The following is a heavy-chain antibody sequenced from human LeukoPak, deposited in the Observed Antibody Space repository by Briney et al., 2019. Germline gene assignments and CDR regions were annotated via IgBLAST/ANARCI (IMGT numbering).Heavy chain of an antibody. CDR3: AASVDTAMVPFDY. Sequence: SETLSLTCTVSGGSISSGDYYWSWIRQPPGKGLEWIGYIYYSGSTYYNPSLKSRVTISVDTSKNQFSLKLSSVTAADTAVYYCAASVDTAMVPFDYWGQGTLVTVSS. D-gene: IGHD5-18*01. CDR1: GGSISSGDYY. CDR2: IYYSGST. J-gene: IGHJ4*02. V-gene: IGHV4-30-4*02.